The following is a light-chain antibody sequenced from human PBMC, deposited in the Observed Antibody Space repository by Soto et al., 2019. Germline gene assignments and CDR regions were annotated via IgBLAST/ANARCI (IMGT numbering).Light chain of an antibody. Sequence: EIVMTQSPATLSVSPGERVTLSCRASQSVSSNLAWYQQKVGQAPRLLIYDASNRATGIPARFSGSESGTDFTLTISSLEPEDFAVYYCQQRSAGVTFGQGTRLEIK. J-gene: IGKJ5*01. CDR2: DAS. V-gene: IGKV3-11*01. CDR1: QSVSSN. CDR3: QQRSAGVT.